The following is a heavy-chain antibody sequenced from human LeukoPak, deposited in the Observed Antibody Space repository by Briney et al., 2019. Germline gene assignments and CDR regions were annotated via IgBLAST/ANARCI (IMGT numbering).Heavy chain of an antibody. CDR2: IYHSGST. D-gene: IGHD6-19*01. V-gene: IGHV4-4*02. J-gene: IGHJ4*02. CDR1: GGSISSSNW. Sequence: SETLSLTCAVSGGSISSSNWWSWVRQPPGKGLERIGEIYHSGSTNYNPSLKSRVTISVDKSKNQFSLKLSSVTAADTAVYYCARVPRKGIAVAGTVDYWGQGTLVTVSS. CDR3: ARVPRKGIAVAGTVDY.